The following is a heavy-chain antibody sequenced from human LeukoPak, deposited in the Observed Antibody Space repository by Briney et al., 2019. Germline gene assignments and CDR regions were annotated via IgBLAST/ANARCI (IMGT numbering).Heavy chain of an antibody. Sequence: SETLSLICAVYGGSFSGYYWSWIRQPPGKGLEWIGEINHSGSTNYNPSLKSRVTTSVDTSKNQFSLKLSSVTAADTAVYYCAREGDYGLGYWGQGTLVTVSS. CDR2: INHSGST. J-gene: IGHJ4*02. CDR1: GGSFSGYY. V-gene: IGHV4-34*01. D-gene: IGHD4-17*01. CDR3: AREGDYGLGY.